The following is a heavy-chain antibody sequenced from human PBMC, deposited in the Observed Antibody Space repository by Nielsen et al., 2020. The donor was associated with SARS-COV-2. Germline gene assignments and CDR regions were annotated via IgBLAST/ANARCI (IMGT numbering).Heavy chain of an antibody. CDR2: LSGDGLGT. D-gene: IGHD3-9*01. V-gene: IGHV3-23*01. CDR1: GFTLSTYA. CDR3: ARLVSTTMVARGSAEVDY. Sequence: GESLKISCAASGFTLSTYAMSWVRQAPGKGLEWVSTLSGDGLGTYYADSVRGRFTISRDNSKNTLYLQMSSLTTDDTAMYYCARLVSTTMVARGSAEVDYWGQGTLVTVSS. J-gene: IGHJ4*02.